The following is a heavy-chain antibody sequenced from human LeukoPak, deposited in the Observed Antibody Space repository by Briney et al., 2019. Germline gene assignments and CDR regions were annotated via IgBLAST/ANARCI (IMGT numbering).Heavy chain of an antibody. CDR3: ARDSHSVDTATTCGFDH. Sequence: ASETLTLTCTVSGDSISSYFWSWIRQPPGKGLEWIWYFHDSGSANYNPSLKSRINISVDTSKNQFSLKLRSVTAADTAVYYCARDSHSVDTATTCGFDHWGQGTLVTVSS. CDR2: FHDSGSA. J-gene: IGHJ5*02. CDR1: GDSISSYF. D-gene: IGHD1-14*01. V-gene: IGHV4-59*01.